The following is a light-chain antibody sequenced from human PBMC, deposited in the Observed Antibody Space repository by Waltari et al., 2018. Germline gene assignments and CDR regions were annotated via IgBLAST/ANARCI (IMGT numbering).Light chain of an antibody. CDR2: GAS. V-gene: IGKV3-15*01. Sequence: DIVMPQPPATLSVSQGERATLSCLASQSLSSNLAWYQQTPGQAPSLLLYGASTRATGIPARFSGSVSGTEFTLTISSMQSEDFAVYYCQQYNNWPPMTFGQGTKVEIK. J-gene: IGKJ1*01. CDR3: QQYNNWPPMT. CDR1: QSLSSN.